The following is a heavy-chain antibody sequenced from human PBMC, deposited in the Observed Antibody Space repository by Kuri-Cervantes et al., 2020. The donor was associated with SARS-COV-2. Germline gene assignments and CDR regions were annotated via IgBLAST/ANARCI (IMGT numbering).Heavy chain of an antibody. Sequence: SETLSLTCTVSGGSISSSSYYWGGIRQPPGKGLEWIGSMYHSGSTSNNSSLKSRLTISVDTSKHQFSLKLSSVTAADTTVYYCVVFYYYGSSGFVANYYYMDVWGKGTTVTVSS. CDR3: VVFYYYGSSGFVANYYYMDV. J-gene: IGHJ6*03. V-gene: IGHV4-39*01. CDR2: MYHSGST. D-gene: IGHD3-22*01. CDR1: GGSISSSSYY.